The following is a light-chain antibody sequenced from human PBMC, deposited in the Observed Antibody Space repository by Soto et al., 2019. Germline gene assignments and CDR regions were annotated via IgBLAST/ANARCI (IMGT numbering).Light chain of an antibody. V-gene: IGLV1-40*01. CDR2: GNS. Sequence: QSVLTQPPSVSGAPGQRVTISCTGSSSNIGAGYDVHWYQQLPGIAPKLLISGNSNRPSGVPDRFSGSKSGTSASLAITGLQAEDEADYYCRSYDSSLSGSVFGGGTKLTVL. J-gene: IGLJ2*01. CDR3: RSYDSSLSGSV. CDR1: SSNIGAGYD.